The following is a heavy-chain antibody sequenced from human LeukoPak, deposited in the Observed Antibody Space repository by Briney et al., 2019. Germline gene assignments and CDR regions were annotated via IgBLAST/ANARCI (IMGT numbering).Heavy chain of an antibody. V-gene: IGHV4-34*01. CDR3: ARRYYYNLGSFPFDF. J-gene: IGHJ4*02. D-gene: IGHD3-10*01. Sequence: SETLSLTCAVSGGPFSGYFWSWLRQSSGKGLEWVGEIHNSGTTNYNPSLNSRVTISEDTSKNQFYLNLSSVTAADTAVYYCARRYYYNLGSFPFDFWGQGTLVTVSS. CDR1: GGPFSGYF. CDR2: IHNSGTT.